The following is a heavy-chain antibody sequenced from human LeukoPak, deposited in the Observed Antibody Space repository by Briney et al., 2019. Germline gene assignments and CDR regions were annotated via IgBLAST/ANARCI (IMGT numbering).Heavy chain of an antibody. Sequence: ASVKVSCTASGYTFTGYYLHWVRQAPGQGLEWMGCVNPNSGDTNYAQKFQGSVTMTRDTSISTVYMELSRLRSDDTAVYYCARASGSYWWFDSWGQGTLVTVSS. J-gene: IGHJ5*01. CDR1: GYTFTGYY. V-gene: IGHV1-2*02. CDR2: VNPNSGDT. CDR3: ARASGSYWWFDS. D-gene: IGHD1-26*01.